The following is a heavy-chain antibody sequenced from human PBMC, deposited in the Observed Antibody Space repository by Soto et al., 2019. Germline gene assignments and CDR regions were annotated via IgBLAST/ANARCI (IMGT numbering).Heavy chain of an antibody. Sequence: ASVKVSCKASGYTFTSYYMHWVRQAPGLGLEWMGIINPSGGSTSYAQKFQGRVTMTRDTSTSTVYMELSSLRSEDTAVYYCAREGERDDFWSGYYGDSYYVMAVWGQGTTVTVSS. D-gene: IGHD3-3*01. CDR3: AREGERDDFWSGYYGDSYYVMAV. CDR1: GYTFTSYY. CDR2: INPSGGST. J-gene: IGHJ6*02. V-gene: IGHV1-46*01.